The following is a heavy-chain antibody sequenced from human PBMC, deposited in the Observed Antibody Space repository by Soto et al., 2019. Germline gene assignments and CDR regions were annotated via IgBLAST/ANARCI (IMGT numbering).Heavy chain of an antibody. J-gene: IGHJ4*02. CDR1: GYTFTSYG. D-gene: IGHD5-12*01. V-gene: IGHV1-18*04. CDR3: ARLAPFSLYIVATEFDY. CDR2: ISAYNGNT. Sequence: RASVKVSCKASGYTFTSYGISWVRQAPGQGLEWMGWISAYNGNTNYAQKLQGRVTMTTDTSTSTAYMELRSLRSDDTAVYYCARLAPFSLYIVATEFDYWGQGTLVTVSS.